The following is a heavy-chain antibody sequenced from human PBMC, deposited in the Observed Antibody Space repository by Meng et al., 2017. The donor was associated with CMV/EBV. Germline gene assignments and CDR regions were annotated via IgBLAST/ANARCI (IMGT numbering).Heavy chain of an antibody. Sequence: GESLKISCAASGSTFSSYSMNWVRQAPGKGLEWVSSISSSSSYIYCADSVKGRFTISRDNAKNSLYLQMNSLRAEDTAVYYCARVNIVVVPAAIDGSSFSYYGMDVWGQGTTVTVSS. CDR2: ISSSSSYI. J-gene: IGHJ6*02. CDR1: GSTFSSYS. V-gene: IGHV3-21*01. CDR3: ARVNIVVVPAAIDGSSFSYYGMDV. D-gene: IGHD2-2*01.